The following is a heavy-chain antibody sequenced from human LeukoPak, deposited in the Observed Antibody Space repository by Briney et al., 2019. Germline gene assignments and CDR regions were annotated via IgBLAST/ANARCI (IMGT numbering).Heavy chain of an antibody. CDR3: ARGLWFGEKGPFDY. CDR1: GGSISSSNW. Sequence: SETLSLTCAVSGGSISSSNWWSWVRQPPGKGLEWIGEIYHSGSTNYNPSLKSRVTISVDKSKNQFSLKLSSVTAADTAVYYCARGLWFGEKGPFDYWGQGTLSPSPQ. J-gene: IGHJ4*02. V-gene: IGHV4-4*02. CDR2: IYHSGST. D-gene: IGHD3-10*01.